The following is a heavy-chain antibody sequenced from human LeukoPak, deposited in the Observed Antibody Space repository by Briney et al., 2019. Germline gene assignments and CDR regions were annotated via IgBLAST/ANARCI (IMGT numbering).Heavy chain of an antibody. J-gene: IGHJ4*02. CDR2: IYHSGST. CDR3: ASSVVVIPIFDY. Sequence: SETLSPTCAVSGYSISSGYYWGWIRQPPGKGLEWIGSIYHSGSTYYNPSLKSRVTISVDTSKNQFSLKLSSVTAADTAVYYCASSVVVIPIFDYWGQGTLVTVSS. V-gene: IGHV4-38-2*01. CDR1: GYSISSGYY. D-gene: IGHD2-15*01.